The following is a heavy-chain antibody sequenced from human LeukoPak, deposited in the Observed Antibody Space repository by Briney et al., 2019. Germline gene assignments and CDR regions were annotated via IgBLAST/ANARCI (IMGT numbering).Heavy chain of an antibody. CDR3: GRIAINVNNGMDV. CDR2: SRNKASSYTT. J-gene: IGHJ6*02. CDR1: GFKFSDHY. D-gene: IGHD1/OR15-1a*01. V-gene: IGHV3-72*01. Sequence: PGGSLRLSCAASGFKFSDHYIDWVRQAPGKGLEWVGRSRNKASSYTTEYAASVEGRFTISRDVSESSLYLQMNSLRTEDTAVYYCGRIAINVNNGMDVWRQGTTVTVSS.